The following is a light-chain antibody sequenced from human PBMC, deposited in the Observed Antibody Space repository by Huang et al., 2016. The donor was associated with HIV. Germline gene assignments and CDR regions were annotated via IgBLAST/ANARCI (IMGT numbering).Light chain of an antibody. CDR3: QQSHSSPYT. J-gene: IGKJ2*01. V-gene: IGKV1-39*01. Sequence: DIQMTQSPSSLSASVGDRVTITCRTSQTISSYLIWYRVKPGKAPKSLIYDASSVQRGVPSRFSGRGSGTDFTLTISSLQPEYFATYYCQQSHSSPYTFGQGTKLEIK. CDR2: DAS. CDR1: QTISSY.